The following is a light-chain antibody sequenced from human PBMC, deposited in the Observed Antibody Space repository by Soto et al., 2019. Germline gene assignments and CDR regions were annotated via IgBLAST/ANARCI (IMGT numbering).Light chain of an antibody. CDR2: EVS. CDR3: SSYTSSRTLV. CDR1: SSDVGGYKY. Sequence: QSVLTQPASVSGSPGQSITISCTGTSSDVGGYKYVSWYQQHPGKAPKLMIYEVSHRPSGVSNRFSGSKSGNTASLTISGLQAEDEADYYCSSYTSSRTLVFGGGTKLTVL. V-gene: IGLV2-14*01. J-gene: IGLJ3*02.